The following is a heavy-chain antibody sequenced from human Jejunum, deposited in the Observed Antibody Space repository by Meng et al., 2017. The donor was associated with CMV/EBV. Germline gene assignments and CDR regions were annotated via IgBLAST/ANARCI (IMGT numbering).Heavy chain of an antibody. D-gene: IGHD5-18*01. Sequence: ASGFTFSDYYMSWIRQAPGKGLEWVSYISSSGSTIYDADAVKGRFTISRDNAKNSLYLQMNSLRAENTAVYYCARVTELWLHYLDYWGQGTLVTVSS. V-gene: IGHV3-11*01. J-gene: IGHJ4*02. CDR2: ISSSGSTI. CDR3: ARVTELWLHYLDY. CDR1: GFTFSDYY.